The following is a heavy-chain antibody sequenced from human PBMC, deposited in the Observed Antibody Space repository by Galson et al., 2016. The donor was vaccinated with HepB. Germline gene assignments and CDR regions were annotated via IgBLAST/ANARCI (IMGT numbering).Heavy chain of an antibody. CDR3: ATSTDHYYDSSGHYFHY. Sequence: SVKVSCKVSEYTLTELSIHWVRQAPGKGLEWMGGFDPEGGETIYAQKFEGRVTMTEDTSTDTAYMELSSLRSEDTAVYYCATSTDHYYDSSGHYFHYWGQGTLVTVSS. J-gene: IGHJ4*02. CDR2: FDPEGGET. D-gene: IGHD3-22*01. CDR1: EYTLTELS. V-gene: IGHV1-24*01.